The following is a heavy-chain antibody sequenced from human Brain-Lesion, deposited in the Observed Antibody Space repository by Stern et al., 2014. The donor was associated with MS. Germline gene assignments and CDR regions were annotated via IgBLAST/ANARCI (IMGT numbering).Heavy chain of an antibody. CDR1: GFTFSNKW. D-gene: IGHD3-10*01. CDR2: VNNDGRRT. J-gene: IGHJ5*01. V-gene: IGHV3-74*02. CDR3: ARGERWFDS. Sequence: VQLVESGGGLVQPGGSLRLSCAASGFTFSNKWMHWVRQAPGKGLVVVSRVNNDGRRTSYADSVKGRFTMSRDNAKNTLYLQMNSLRVEDTAIYYCARGERWFDSWGQGTLVTVSS.